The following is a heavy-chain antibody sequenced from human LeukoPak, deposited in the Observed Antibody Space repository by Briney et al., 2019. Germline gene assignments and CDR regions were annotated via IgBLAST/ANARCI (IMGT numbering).Heavy chain of an antibody. J-gene: IGHJ4*02. CDR2: ISWNSGSI. D-gene: IGHD3-3*01. Sequence: GGSLRLSCAASGFTFYDYAMHWVRQAPGKGLEWVSGISWNSGSIGYADSVKGRFTISRDNAKNSLYLQMNSLRAEDTALYYCAKSGYYDFTTPFDYWGQGTLVTVSS. CDR3: AKSGYYDFTTPFDY. V-gene: IGHV3-9*01. CDR1: GFTFYDYA.